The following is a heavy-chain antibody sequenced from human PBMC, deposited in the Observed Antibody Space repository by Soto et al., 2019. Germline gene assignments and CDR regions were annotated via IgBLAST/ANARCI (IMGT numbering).Heavy chain of an antibody. J-gene: IGHJ3*02. Sequence: SETLSLTCTVSGGSISSGGYYWSWIRQHPGKGLEWIGYIYYSGSTYYNPSLKSRVTISVDTSKNQFSLKLSSVTAADTAVYYCARDGSKKGYSYGFLGAGAFDIWCQGTLVTV. V-gene: IGHV4-31*03. CDR2: IYYSGST. D-gene: IGHD5-18*01. CDR1: GGSISSGGYY. CDR3: ARDGSKKGYSYGFLGAGAFDI.